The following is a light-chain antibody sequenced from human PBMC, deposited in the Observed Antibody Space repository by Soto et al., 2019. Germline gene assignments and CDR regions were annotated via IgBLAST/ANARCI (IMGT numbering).Light chain of an antibody. J-gene: IGKJ1*01. CDR3: IQHNSYPQT. Sequence: DIQMTQSPSSLSASVGDRVTITCRASQGIRDALGWYQQKPGKAPKRLIYAASSLQSGVPSRFSGSGSGTEFTLTTSSLQPEDFATYYCIQHNSYPQTFGQGTKVEIK. CDR2: AAS. V-gene: IGKV1-17*01. CDR1: QGIRDA.